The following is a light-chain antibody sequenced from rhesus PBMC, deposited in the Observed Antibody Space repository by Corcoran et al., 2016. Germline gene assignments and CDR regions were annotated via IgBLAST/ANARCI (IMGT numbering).Light chain of an antibody. CDR2: DAS. CDR3: QQRNGYPYS. CDR1: QDISSY. J-gene: IGKJ2*01. Sequence: DIQLTQSPSSLSASVGDRVTITCRASQDISSYLAWYQQKPGKAPNLLIYDASNLQSGVPSRFSGSGSGTHFTLTISSLQPEDFAVYYCQQRNGYPYSFGRGTKVEIK. V-gene: IGKV1-38*01.